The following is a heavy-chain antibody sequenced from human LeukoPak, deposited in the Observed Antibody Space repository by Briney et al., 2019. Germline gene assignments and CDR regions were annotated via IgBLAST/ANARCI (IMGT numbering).Heavy chain of an antibody. Sequence: ASVKVSCKVSGYTLTELSMHWVRQAPGKGLEWMGGFDPEDGETIYAQKFQGRVTMTEDTSTDTAYMELSSLRSEDTAVYYCATSAMEEWTSGYYMDVWGKGTTVTVSS. CDR1: GYTLTELS. D-gene: IGHD3-3*01. CDR3: ATSAMEEWTSGYYMDV. CDR2: FDPEDGET. J-gene: IGHJ6*03. V-gene: IGHV1-24*01.